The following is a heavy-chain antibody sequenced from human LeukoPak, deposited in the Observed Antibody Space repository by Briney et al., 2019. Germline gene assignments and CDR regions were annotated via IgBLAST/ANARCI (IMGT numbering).Heavy chain of an antibody. CDR1: GYTFTNYA. V-gene: IGHV7-4-1*02. Sequence: ASVKVSCKASGYTFTNYAMNWVRQAPGQGLEWMGWINTNTGNPTYAQDFTGRFVFSLDTSVSTAYLQISSLKADDTAVYYCARDPMGYCSSISCYPSAFDIWGQGTMVTVSS. D-gene: IGHD2-2*01. CDR2: INTNTGNP. J-gene: IGHJ3*02. CDR3: ARDPMGYCSSISCYPSAFDI.